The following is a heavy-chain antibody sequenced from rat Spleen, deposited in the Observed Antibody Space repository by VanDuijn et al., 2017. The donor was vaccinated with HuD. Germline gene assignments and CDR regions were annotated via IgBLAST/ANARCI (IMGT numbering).Heavy chain of an antibody. CDR3: TAGGGYWDY. V-gene: IGHV5-7*01. Sequence: EVRLVESDGGFVQPGGSLKLSCAASGFTFSDHNMAWLRQVPTKGLEWVATIRNGGTNTYCRDSVKGRFTISRDDARSTLYLQMNSLRSEDTATYYCTAGGGYWDYWGQGVMVTVSS. J-gene: IGHJ2*01. CDR2: IRNGGTNT. D-gene: IGHD1-11*01. CDR1: GFTFSDHN.